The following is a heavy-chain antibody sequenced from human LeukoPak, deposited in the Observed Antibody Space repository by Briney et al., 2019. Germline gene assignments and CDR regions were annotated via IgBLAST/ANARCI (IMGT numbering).Heavy chain of an antibody. V-gene: IGHV3-53*01. CDR1: GFTVSNNY. D-gene: IGHD6-6*01. CDR2: IYSGGST. CDR3: ASPSLGHY. J-gene: IGHJ4*02. Sequence: SGGSLRLSCAASGFTVSNNYMSWVRQAPGKGLEWVSVIYSGGSTYYADSVKGRFTISRDTSKNTLSLQNNSLRAEGTAVYYCASPSLGHYWGQGTLATVSS.